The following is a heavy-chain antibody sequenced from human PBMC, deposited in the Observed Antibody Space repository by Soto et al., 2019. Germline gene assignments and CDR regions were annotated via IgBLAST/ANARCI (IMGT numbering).Heavy chain of an antibody. CDR1: GFTFSSYW. J-gene: IGHJ4*02. CDR2: INPDGSAT. V-gene: IGHV3-74*01. CDR3: AKRIMSTIGHFDS. Sequence: HPGGSLRLSCAASGFTFSSYWMHWVRQAPGKGLVWVSRINPDGSATNYADSVKGRFTISRDNAKNTLHLQMNSLRAEDTAVYYCAKRIMSTIGHFDSWGQGTLVTVSS. D-gene: IGHD1-1*01.